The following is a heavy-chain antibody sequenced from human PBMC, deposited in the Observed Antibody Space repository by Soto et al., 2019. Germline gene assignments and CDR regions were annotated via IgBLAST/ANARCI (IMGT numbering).Heavy chain of an antibody. D-gene: IGHD5-18*01. CDR3: ARGKYSAFDY. CDR2: TGYTSKWYN. Sequence: QLQLQQSGPGLVKPSQTLSLTCAISGDSISTNNVAWNWIRQSPSGGLEWLGRTGYTSKWYNDYAVSVRSRITINPDTSKNQFSLQLNSVTLDDTAVYYCARGKYSAFDYWGQGTLVTVSS. V-gene: IGHV6-1*01. J-gene: IGHJ4*02. CDR1: GDSISTNNVA.